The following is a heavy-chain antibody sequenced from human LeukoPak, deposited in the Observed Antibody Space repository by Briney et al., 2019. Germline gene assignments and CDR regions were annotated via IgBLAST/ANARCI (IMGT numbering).Heavy chain of an antibody. CDR3: AREIMITFGGVIPTPY. V-gene: IGHV3-66*02. J-gene: IGHJ4*02. CDR2: IYSGGST. CDR1: GFTVSSNC. D-gene: IGHD3-16*02. Sequence: GGSLRLSCAASGFTVSSNCMSWVRQAPGKGLEWVSVIYSGGSTYYADSVKGRFTISRDNSKNTLYLQMNSLRAEDTAVYYCAREIMITFGGVIPTPYWGQGTLVAVSS.